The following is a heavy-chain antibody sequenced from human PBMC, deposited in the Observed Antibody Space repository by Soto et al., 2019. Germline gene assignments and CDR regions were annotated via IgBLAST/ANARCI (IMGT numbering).Heavy chain of an antibody. CDR3: ARESR. Sequence: VQLAESGGGLVQPGGSLRLSCAASGFTFSNYWMSWVRQAPGKGLEWVATIKTDGSEKYYVDPVKGRFTISRDNGKNSLYLQMDSLRAEDTAVYYCARESRWGQGTQVTVSS. V-gene: IGHV3-7*05. CDR1: GFTFSNYW. CDR2: IKTDGSEK. J-gene: IGHJ4*02.